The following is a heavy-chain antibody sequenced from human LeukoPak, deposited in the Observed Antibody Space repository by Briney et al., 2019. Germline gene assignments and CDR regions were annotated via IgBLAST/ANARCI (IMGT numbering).Heavy chain of an antibody. CDR2: IRYDGSSK. J-gene: IGHJ6*03. Sequence: PGGSLRLSCAASGITFSSYGMHWVRQAPDKGLEWVAFIRYDGSSKYYADSVKGRFTISRDNSKNTLCLQMNSLRAEDTAVYYCAKDQAAAATNYYYYYMDVWGKGTTVTISS. CDR1: GITFSSYG. CDR3: AKDQAAAATNYYYYYMDV. D-gene: IGHD6-13*01. V-gene: IGHV3-30*02.